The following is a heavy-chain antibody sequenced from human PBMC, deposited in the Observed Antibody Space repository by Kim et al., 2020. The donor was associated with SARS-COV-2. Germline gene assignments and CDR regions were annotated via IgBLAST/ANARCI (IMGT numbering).Heavy chain of an antibody. J-gene: IGHJ3*02. Sequence: GGSLRLSCSASGFTFSSYAMHWVRQAPGKGLEYVSAISSNGGSTYYADSVKGRFTISRDNSKNTLYLQMSSLRAEDTAVYYCVKDSHCSSTSCLDDAFDIWGQGTMVTVSS. CDR2: ISSNGGST. CDR3: VKDSHCSSTSCLDDAFDI. CDR1: GFTFSSYA. D-gene: IGHD2-2*01. V-gene: IGHV3-64D*06.